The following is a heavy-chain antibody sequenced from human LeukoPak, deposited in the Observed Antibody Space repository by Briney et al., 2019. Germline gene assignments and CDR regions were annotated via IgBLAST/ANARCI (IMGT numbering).Heavy chain of an antibody. CDR3: ARHSVVTATPYFDY. V-gene: IGHV4-30-4*01. J-gene: IGHJ4*02. Sequence: PSQTLSLTCTVSGGSISSGDYYWSWIRQPPGKGLEWIGYIYYSGSTYYNPSLKSRVTISVDTSKNQFSLKLCSVTAADTAVYYCARHSVVTATPYFDYWGQGTLVTVSS. CDR1: GGSISSGDYY. D-gene: IGHD2-21*02. CDR2: IYYSGST.